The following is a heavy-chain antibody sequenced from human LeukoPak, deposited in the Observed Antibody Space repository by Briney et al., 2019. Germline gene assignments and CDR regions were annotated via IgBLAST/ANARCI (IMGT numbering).Heavy chain of an antibody. J-gene: IGHJ3*02. V-gene: IGHV1-69*04. CDR2: IIPILGIA. Sequence: SVKVSCKASGGTFSSYAISWVRQAPGQGLEWMGRIIPILGIANYAQKFQGRATITADKSTSTAYMELSSLRSGDTAVYYCARGTYYDFWSDDRGDAFDIWGQGTMVTVSS. CDR3: ARGTYYDFWSDDRGDAFDI. D-gene: IGHD3-3*01. CDR1: GGTFSSYA.